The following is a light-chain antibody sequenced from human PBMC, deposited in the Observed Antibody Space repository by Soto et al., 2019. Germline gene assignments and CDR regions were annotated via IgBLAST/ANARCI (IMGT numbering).Light chain of an antibody. V-gene: IGLV2-14*01. CDR3: SSYTSSRTRV. J-gene: IGLJ3*02. CDR2: GVS. Sequence: QSALTQPASVSGSPGQSITISCTGTSSDIGGYDYVSWYQQHPGKAPQLIIYGVSNRPSGVSNRFSGSKSGNTASLSISGLQAEDEADFYCSSYTSSRTRVFGGGTKVTVL. CDR1: SSDIGGYDY.